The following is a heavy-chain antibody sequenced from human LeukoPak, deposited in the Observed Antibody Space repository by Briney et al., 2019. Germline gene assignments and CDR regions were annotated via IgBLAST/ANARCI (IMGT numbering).Heavy chain of an antibody. J-gene: IGHJ4*02. V-gene: IGHV4-34*01. D-gene: IGHD6-19*01. CDR1: GGSFNGYY. CDR3: ARSSNFDY. Sequence: SETLSLTCAVYGGSFNGYYWSWIRQPPGKGLEWIGEINHSGSTNYNPSLKSRVTISVDTSKDQFSLKLSSVTAADTAVYYCARSSNFDYWGQGTLVTVSS. CDR2: INHSGST.